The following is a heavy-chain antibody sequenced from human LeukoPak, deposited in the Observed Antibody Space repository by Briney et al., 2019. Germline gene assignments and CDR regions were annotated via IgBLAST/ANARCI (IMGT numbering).Heavy chain of an antibody. CDR3: ARVNDATGSMGY. J-gene: IGHJ4*02. D-gene: IGHD3-9*01. CDR2: INSSSSII. V-gene: IGHV3-48*02. CDR1: GFSFSSYS. Sequence: PGGSLRLSCAASGFSFSSYSMNWVRQAPGKGLEWVSYINSSSSIIYYADSVKGRFTISRDNGKNSLYLQMNSLRDEDTAVYYCARVNDATGSMGYWGQRTLVTVSS.